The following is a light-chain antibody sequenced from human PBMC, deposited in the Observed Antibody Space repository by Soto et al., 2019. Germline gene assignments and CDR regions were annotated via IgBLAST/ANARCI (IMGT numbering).Light chain of an antibody. Sequence: QSSLTQPPSASGSPGQSVTISCTGTSSDVGGYNYVSWYQQHPGKAPKLMIYEVSKRPSGVPHRFSGSKSGNTASLTVSGLQDEDDDYYYCSSYTGSNNVVFGGGTKLTVL. J-gene: IGLJ2*01. CDR3: SSYTGSNNVV. V-gene: IGLV2-8*01. CDR2: EVS. CDR1: SSDVGGYNY.